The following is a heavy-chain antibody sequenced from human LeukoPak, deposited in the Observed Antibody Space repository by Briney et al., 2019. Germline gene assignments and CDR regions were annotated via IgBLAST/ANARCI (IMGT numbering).Heavy chain of an antibody. Sequence: PSETLSLTCTVSGGSISGYYWSWIRQPPGKGLEWIGYFYDSGSTNYNPSLKSRVTISVDTSKNQFSLKLSSVTAADTAVYYCARERVGVDAFDIWGQGTMVTVSS. J-gene: IGHJ3*02. CDR2: FYDSGST. V-gene: IGHV4-59*01. CDR1: GGSISGYY. CDR3: ARERVGVDAFDI. D-gene: IGHD1-26*01.